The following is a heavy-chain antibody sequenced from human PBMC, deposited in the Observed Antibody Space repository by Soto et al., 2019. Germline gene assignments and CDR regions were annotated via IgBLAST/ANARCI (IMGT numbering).Heavy chain of an antibody. Sequence: GGSLRLSCAGSGFTFSSYSMTWVRQAPGKGLQWLSFISSSSNIINYADSVKGRFTVSRDNAKNSLYLQMNSLRAEDTAVYYWASEGGGTTGYYQDYWGHGTLVTVSS. CDR3: ASEGGGTTGYYQDY. D-gene: IGHD3-9*01. CDR2: ISSSSNII. V-gene: IGHV3-48*01. J-gene: IGHJ4*01. CDR1: GFTFSSYS.